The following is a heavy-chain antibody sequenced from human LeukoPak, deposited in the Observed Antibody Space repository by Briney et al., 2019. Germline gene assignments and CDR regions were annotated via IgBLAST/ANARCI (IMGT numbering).Heavy chain of an antibody. V-gene: IGHV3-7*01. CDR2: IKQDGSEK. Sequence: GGSLRLSCAASGFTFSSYWMSWVRQAPGKGPEWVANIKQDGSEKYYLDSVKGRFTISRDNAKNSLYLQMNSLRAEDTAVYYCARGFRGWYAEGFDYWGQGTLVTVSS. J-gene: IGHJ4*02. CDR1: GFTFSSYW. CDR3: ARGFRGWYAEGFDY. D-gene: IGHD6-19*01.